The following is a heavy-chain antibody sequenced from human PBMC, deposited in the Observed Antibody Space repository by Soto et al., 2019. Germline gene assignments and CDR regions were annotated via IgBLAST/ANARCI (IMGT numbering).Heavy chain of an antibody. J-gene: IGHJ6*02. V-gene: IGHV3-33*01. Sequence: QVQLVESGGGVVQPGRSLRLSCAASGFTFSSYGMHWVRQAPGKGLEWVAVIWYDGSNKYYADSVKGRFTISRDNSKNTLYLQMNSLRAEDTVVYYCARMLYSSSCYDVGRYYYYGMDVWCQGTTVTVSS. CDR2: IWYDGSNK. CDR3: ARMLYSSSCYDVGRYYYYGMDV. CDR1: GFTFSSYG. D-gene: IGHD6-13*01.